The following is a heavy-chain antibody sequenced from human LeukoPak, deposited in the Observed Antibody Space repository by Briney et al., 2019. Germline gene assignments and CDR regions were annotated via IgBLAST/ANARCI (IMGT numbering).Heavy chain of an antibody. CDR1: GFTFSSYA. V-gene: IGHV3-23*01. CDR3: ARGPLSSGSRRTLGYYFDY. J-gene: IGHJ4*02. CDR2: ISGSGGST. Sequence: GGSLRLSCAASGFTFSSYAMSWVRQAPGKGPEWVSAISGSGGSTYYADSVKGRSTISRDNSKNTLYLQMNSLRAEDTAVYYCARGPLSSGSRRTLGYYFDYWGQGTLVTVSS. D-gene: IGHD1-26*01.